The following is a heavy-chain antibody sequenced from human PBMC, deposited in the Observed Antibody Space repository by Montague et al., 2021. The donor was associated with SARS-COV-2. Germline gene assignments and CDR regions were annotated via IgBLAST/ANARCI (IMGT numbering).Heavy chain of an antibody. Sequence: SRRLSFAASEFPFSDYSMNWVRQAPGKGLEWVSSINTGSSYIYYADSVKGRFTISRDNARNSLFLQLNSLRAEDTAVYYCARDPRVRGSRGYGMDLWGQGTTVTVSS. J-gene: IGHJ6*02. CDR3: ARDPRVRGSRGYGMDL. CDR1: EFPFSDYS. V-gene: IGHV3-21*01. D-gene: IGHD1-26*01. CDR2: INTGSSYI.